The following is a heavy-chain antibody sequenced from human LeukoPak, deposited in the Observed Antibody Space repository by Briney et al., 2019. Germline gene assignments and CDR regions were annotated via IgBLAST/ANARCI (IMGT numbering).Heavy chain of an antibody. Sequence: GGSLRLSCAASGFTFSSYAMSWVRQAPGKGLEWVSAISGSGGSTYYADSVKGRFTISRDNSKNTLYPQMNSLRAEDTAVYYCAKDYGSSWYYYYYYMDVWGKGTTVTVSS. V-gene: IGHV3-23*01. CDR3: AKDYGSSWYYYYYYMDV. CDR2: ISGSGGST. CDR1: GFTFSSYA. D-gene: IGHD6-13*01. J-gene: IGHJ6*03.